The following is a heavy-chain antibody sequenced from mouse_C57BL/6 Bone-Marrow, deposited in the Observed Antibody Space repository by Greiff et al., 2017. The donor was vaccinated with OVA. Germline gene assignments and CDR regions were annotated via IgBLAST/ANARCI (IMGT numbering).Heavy chain of an antibody. CDR3: ARDGYYVGDYYAMDY. V-gene: IGHV7-1*01. J-gene: IGHJ4*01. Sequence: EVQRVESGGGLVQSGRSLRLSCATSGFTFSDFYMEWVRQAPGKGLEWIAASRNKANDYTTEYSASVKGRFIVSRDTSQSILYLQMNALRAEDTAIYYCARDGYYVGDYYAMDYWGQGTSVTVSS. D-gene: IGHD1-1*01. CDR1: GFTFSDFY. CDR2: SRNKANDYTT.